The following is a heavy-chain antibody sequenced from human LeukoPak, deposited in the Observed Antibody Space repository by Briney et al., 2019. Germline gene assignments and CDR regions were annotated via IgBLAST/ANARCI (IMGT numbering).Heavy chain of an antibody. D-gene: IGHD4-23*01. Sequence: GASVKVSCKASGYTFTSYYMHWVRQAPGQGLEWMGITNPSGGSTSYAQKFQGRVTMTRDMSTSTDYMELSSLRFEDTAVYYCARDNSVEDTAWWFDPWGQGTLVTVSS. J-gene: IGHJ5*02. CDR3: ARDNSVEDTAWWFDP. CDR1: GYTFTSYY. CDR2: TNPSGGST. V-gene: IGHV1-46*01.